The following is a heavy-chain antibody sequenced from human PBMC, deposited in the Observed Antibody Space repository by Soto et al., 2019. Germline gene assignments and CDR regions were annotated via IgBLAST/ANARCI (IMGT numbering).Heavy chain of an antibody. CDR3: ARLGYCSSTSCYADAFDI. J-gene: IGHJ3*02. CDR2: IYYSGNT. D-gene: IGHD2-2*01. CDR1: GGSISSGGYY. V-gene: IGHV4-31*03. Sequence: PSETLSLTCTVSGGSISSGGYYWSWIRQHPGKGLEWIGYIYYSGNTYYNPSLKSRVTISVDTSKNQFSLKLSSVTAADTAVYYCARLGYCSSTSCYADAFDICGPATMVTVSS.